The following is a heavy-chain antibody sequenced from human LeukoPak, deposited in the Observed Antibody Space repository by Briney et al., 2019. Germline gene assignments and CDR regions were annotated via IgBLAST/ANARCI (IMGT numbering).Heavy chain of an antibody. V-gene: IGHV3-66*01. D-gene: IGHD6-19*01. CDR3: ASSDSSGWYTLGY. CDR2: IYSGGST. J-gene: IGHJ4*02. Sequence: PGGSLRLSCAASGFTVSSNYMSWVRQAPGKGLEWVSVIYSGGSTYYADSVKGRLTISRDNSKNTLYLQMNSLRAEDTAVYYCASSDSSGWYTLGYWGQGTLVTVSS. CDR1: GFTVSSNY.